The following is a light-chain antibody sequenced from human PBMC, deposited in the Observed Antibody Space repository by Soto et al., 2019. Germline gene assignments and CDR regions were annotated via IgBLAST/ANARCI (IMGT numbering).Light chain of an antibody. J-gene: IGKJ4*01. Sequence: IQMTQSPSTLSASVGDRVTITCRASQNINRWLAWYQQKPGKAPRLLLYAASTLQSGVPARFSGSGSGTDFTLTISSLQPEDFATYYCQQSSSTPLTFGGGTKVDIK. CDR2: AAS. CDR3: QQSSSTPLT. V-gene: IGKV1-39*01. CDR1: QNINRW.